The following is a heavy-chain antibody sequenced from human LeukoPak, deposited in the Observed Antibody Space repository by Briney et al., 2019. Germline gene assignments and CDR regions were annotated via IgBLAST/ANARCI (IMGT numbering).Heavy chain of an antibody. CDR1: GGSISSSSYY. D-gene: IGHD5-18*01. J-gene: IGHJ5*02. Sequence: SETLSLTCTVSGGSISSSSYYWSWIRQPPGKGLEWIGEINHSGSTNYNPSLKSRVTISVDTSKNQFSLKLSSVTAADTAVYYCARGKGYSYGYFWFDPWGQGTLVTVSS. CDR2: INHSGST. V-gene: IGHV4-39*07. CDR3: ARGKGYSYGYFWFDP.